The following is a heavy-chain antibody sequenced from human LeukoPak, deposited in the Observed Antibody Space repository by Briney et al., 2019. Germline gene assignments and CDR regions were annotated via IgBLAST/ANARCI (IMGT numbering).Heavy chain of an antibody. V-gene: IGHV4-39*01. J-gene: IGHJ4*02. CDR1: GRSISSSNYY. D-gene: IGHD6-25*01. CDR2: IYSGGST. Sequence: SETLSLTCTVSGRSISSSNYYWGWIRQPPGKGLEWIGTIYSGGSTYYNPSLKSPVTMSVDTSKNQFSLKLSSVTATDTAVYYCARHDRSGSGWTYFDYWGQGTLVTVSS. CDR3: ARHDRSGSGWTYFDY.